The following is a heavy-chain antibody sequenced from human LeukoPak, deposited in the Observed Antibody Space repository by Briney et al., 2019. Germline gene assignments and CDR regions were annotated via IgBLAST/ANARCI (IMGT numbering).Heavy chain of an antibody. Sequence: GGSLRLSCAASGFTFSTYAMSWVPQAPGKGLEWVSAISGSGGSTYYADSVKGRFTISTDNSKNTLYLQMNSLRAEDTAVYYCAKVAQYYYDSSGSYYFDYWGQGTLVTVSS. CDR3: AKVAQYYYDSSGSYYFDY. CDR2: ISGSGGST. V-gene: IGHV3-23*01. CDR1: GFTFSTYA. J-gene: IGHJ4*02. D-gene: IGHD3-22*01.